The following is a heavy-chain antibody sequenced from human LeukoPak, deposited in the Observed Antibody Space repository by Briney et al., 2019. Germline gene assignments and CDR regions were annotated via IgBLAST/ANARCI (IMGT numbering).Heavy chain of an antibody. CDR1: GGSISSFY. CDR3: ARHLRKDGYNYYFDY. J-gene: IGHJ4*02. D-gene: IGHD5-24*01. Sequence: SETLSLTCTVSGGSISSFYWSWIRQPPGKGLEWIGYIYYSGSTNYNPSLKSRVTISVDTSKSQFSLKVTSVTAADTAVYYCARHLRKDGYNYYFDYWGQGTLVTVSS. V-gene: IGHV4-59*08. CDR2: IYYSGST.